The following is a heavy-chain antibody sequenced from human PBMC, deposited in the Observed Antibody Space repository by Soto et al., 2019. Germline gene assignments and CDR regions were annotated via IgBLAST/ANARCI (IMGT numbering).Heavy chain of an antibody. V-gene: IGHV1-2*02. Sequence: QVQLVQSGADLKKPGASVKVSCKTSGYTFSGHFLLWVRQAPGAGPEWMGWINPNTGNTKYGQKFEGRVTMTRDMSISTAYMELTRLTPDDTAVYFCARAGSYCSGGSCSFAYWGQGSLVTVSS. D-gene: IGHD2-15*01. CDR3: ARAGSYCSGGSCSFAY. J-gene: IGHJ4*02. CDR1: GYTFSGHF. CDR2: INPNTGNT.